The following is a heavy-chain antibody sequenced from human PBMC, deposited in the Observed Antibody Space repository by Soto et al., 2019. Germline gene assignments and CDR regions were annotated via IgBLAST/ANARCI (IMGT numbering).Heavy chain of an antibody. J-gene: IGHJ6*02. CDR2: IFYNGNS. D-gene: IGHD6-6*01. V-gene: IGHV4-39*02. CDR1: GGSISNPIYY. CDR3: ARDTRQQLVGYYYYGMDV. Sequence: SETLSLTCTVSGGSISNPIYYWAWIRQPPGKGLEWIGSIFYNGNSYYNPSLKSRVTISVDTSQNQFSLKLTSVTAADTAEYYCARDTRQQLVGYYYYGMDVWGQGTTVTVSS.